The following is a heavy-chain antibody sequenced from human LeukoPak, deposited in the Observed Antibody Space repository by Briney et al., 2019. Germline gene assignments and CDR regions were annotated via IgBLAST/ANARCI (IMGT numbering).Heavy chain of an antibody. J-gene: IGHJ4*02. Sequence: SETLSLTCAVYGGSFSGYYWSWIRQPPGQGLEWIGEINHSGSTNYNPSLKSRVTISVDTSKNQFSLKLSSVTAADTAVYYCARGRNGYCSSTSCYRFDYWGQGTLVTVSS. V-gene: IGHV4-34*01. CDR3: ARGRNGYCSSTSCYRFDY. CDR1: GGSFSGYY. CDR2: INHSGST. D-gene: IGHD2-2*01.